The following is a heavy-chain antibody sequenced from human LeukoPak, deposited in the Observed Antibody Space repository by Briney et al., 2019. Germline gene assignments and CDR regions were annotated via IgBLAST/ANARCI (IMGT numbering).Heavy chain of an antibody. CDR2: IKSDGITT. Sequence: PGGSLRLSCAASGFTFSSHRMHWVRQAPGKGLVWVSRIKSDGITTNYADFVRGRFTISRDNAKNTLYLQINSLRAEDTAAYYCARGATYAYYFDFWGQGSLVTVSS. J-gene: IGHJ4*02. V-gene: IGHV3-74*01. CDR1: GFTFSSHR. D-gene: IGHD1-26*01. CDR3: ARGATYAYYFDF.